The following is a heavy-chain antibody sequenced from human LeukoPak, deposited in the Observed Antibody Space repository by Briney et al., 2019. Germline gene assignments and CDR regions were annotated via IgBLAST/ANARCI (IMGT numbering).Heavy chain of an antibody. CDR3: ARAYYYDSSGYYLGLDY. V-gene: IGHV4-39*07. CDR2: INHSGST. Sequence: SETLSLTCTVSGGSIITRSYFWGWIRQPPGKGLEWIGEINHSGSTNYNPSLKSRVTISVDTSKNQFSLKLSSVTAADTAVYYCARAYYYDSSGYYLGLDYWGQGTLVTVSS. D-gene: IGHD3-22*01. CDR1: GGSIITRSYF. J-gene: IGHJ4*02.